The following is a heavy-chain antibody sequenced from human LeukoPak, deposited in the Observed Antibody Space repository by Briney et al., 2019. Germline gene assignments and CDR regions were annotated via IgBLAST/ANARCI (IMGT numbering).Heavy chain of an antibody. J-gene: IGHJ3*01. D-gene: IGHD6-19*01. Sequence: ASVKVSCKASGNTFTAYYMYWVRQAPGQGLEWMGWINPNSGATNYAQRFQGRVTMTRDTSINTAYMELTRLRYDDTALYYCAREGIEVEPADDAFAFWGQGSMVTVSS. CDR1: GNTFTAYY. V-gene: IGHV1-2*02. CDR2: INPNSGAT. CDR3: AREGIEVEPADDAFAF.